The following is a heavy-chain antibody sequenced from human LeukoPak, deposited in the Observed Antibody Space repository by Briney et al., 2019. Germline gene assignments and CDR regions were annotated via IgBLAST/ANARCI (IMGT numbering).Heavy chain of an antibody. J-gene: IGHJ4*02. Sequence: GGSLRLSCAASGFTFSSYWMHWVRHAPGKGLVWVSRINSDGSSTSYADSVKGRFTISRDNAKNTLYLQMNGLRAEDTAVYYCAKLSSGGYGSGSYYNFDYWGQGTLVTVSS. CDR2: INSDGSST. D-gene: IGHD3-10*01. V-gene: IGHV3-74*01. CDR3: AKLSSGGYGSGSYYNFDY. CDR1: GFTFSSYW.